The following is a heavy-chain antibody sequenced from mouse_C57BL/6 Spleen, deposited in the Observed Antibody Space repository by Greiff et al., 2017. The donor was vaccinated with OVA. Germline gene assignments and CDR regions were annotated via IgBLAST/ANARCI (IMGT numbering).Heavy chain of an antibody. CDR2: IYPGDGDT. CDR3: ARWSYGSSYPFDD. J-gene: IGHJ2*01. V-gene: IGHV1-82*01. Sequence: QVQLQQSGPELVKPGASVKISCKASGYAFSSSWMNWVKQRPGKGLEWIGRIYPGDGDTNYNGKFKGKATLTADKSSSTAYMQLSSLTSEDSAVYFCARWSYGSSYPFDDWGQGTTLTVSS. CDR1: GYAFSSSW. D-gene: IGHD1-1*01.